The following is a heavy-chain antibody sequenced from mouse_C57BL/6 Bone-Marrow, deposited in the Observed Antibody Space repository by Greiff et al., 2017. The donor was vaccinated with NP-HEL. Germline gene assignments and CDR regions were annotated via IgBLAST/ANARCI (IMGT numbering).Heavy chain of an antibody. J-gene: IGHJ4*01. V-gene: IGHV1-80*01. CDR3: ARRWLLLMDY. D-gene: IGHD2-3*01. Sequence: VQLVESGAELVKPGASVKISCKASGYAFSSYWMNWVKQRPGKGLEWIGQIYPGDGDTNYNGKFKGKATLTADKSSSTAYMQLSSLTSEDSAVYFCARRWLLLMDYWGQGTSVTVSS. CDR1: GYAFSSYW. CDR2: IYPGDGDT.